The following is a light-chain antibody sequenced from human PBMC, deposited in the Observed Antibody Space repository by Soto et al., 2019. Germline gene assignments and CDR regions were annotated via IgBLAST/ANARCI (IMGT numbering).Light chain of an antibody. Sequence: LTQSPATLSVSVGERATLSCRASQSVSSRYLAWYQQKPGQAPRVLIYSASLRATGIPDRFRGSVSGTDFSLTICRLEPEDGAVYYGQQYGSSPITFGRGTRLEIK. CDR3: QQYGSSPIT. V-gene: IGKV3-20*01. J-gene: IGKJ5*01. CDR2: SAS. CDR1: QSVSSRY.